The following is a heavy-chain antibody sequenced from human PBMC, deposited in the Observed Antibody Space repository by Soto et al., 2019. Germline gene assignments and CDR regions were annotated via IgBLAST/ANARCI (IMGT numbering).Heavy chain of an antibody. CDR2: IQYSGYS. CDR3: ARHGFGTLHGLVDV. CDR1: GDSLTNYY. V-gene: IGHV4-59*08. J-gene: IGHJ6*02. Sequence: QVQLQESGPGLVKPSETLSLTCTVSGDSLTNYYCSWFRQPPGKGLEWIGYIQYSGYSAYNLSLKRGVTMSMDTSKTQFSLMLESVTATDTAVYYCARHGFGTLHGLVDVWGQGTTVIVSS. D-gene: IGHD3-10*01.